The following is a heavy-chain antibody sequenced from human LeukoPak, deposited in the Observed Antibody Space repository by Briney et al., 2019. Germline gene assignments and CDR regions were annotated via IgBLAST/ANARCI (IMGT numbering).Heavy chain of an antibody. V-gene: IGHV3-23*01. CDR3: SRQAYDFWSGYFPRGDAFDI. CDR1: GFTFSNYG. Sequence: GGSLRLSCAASGFTFSNYGMSWVRQAPGKGLEWVSAISGSGGSTYYADSVKGRFTISRDNSKNTLYLQMNSLRAEDTAVYYCSRQAYDFWSGYFPRGDAFDIWGQGTMVTVSS. J-gene: IGHJ3*02. D-gene: IGHD3-3*01. CDR2: ISGSGGST.